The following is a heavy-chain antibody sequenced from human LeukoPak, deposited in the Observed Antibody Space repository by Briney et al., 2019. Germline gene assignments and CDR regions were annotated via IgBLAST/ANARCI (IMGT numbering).Heavy chain of an antibody. CDR1: GFTFSSYR. J-gene: IGHJ5*02. Sequence: GGSLRLSCAASGFTFSSYRMSWVRQAPGKGLEWVANIKQDGSEKYYVDSVKGRFTISRDNAKNSLYLQMNSLRAEDTAVYYCARDMPPGVVVVTAPGWFDPWGQGTLVTVSS. CDR3: ARDMPPGVVVVTAPGWFDP. CDR2: IKQDGSEK. V-gene: IGHV3-7*01. D-gene: IGHD2-21*02.